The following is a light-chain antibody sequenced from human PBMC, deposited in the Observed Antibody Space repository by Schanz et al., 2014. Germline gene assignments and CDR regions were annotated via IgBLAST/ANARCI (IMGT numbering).Light chain of an antibody. J-gene: IGKJ4*01. CDR2: DAS. CDR3: QQFGSSPLT. CDR1: QSVSSY. V-gene: IGKV3-20*01. Sequence: EIVLTQSPATLSLSPGERATLSCRASQSVSSYLAWYQQKPGQAPRLLIYDASNRATGIPDRFSGSGSGTDFTLSISRLEPEDFAVYYCQQFGSSPLTFGAGTKVEIK.